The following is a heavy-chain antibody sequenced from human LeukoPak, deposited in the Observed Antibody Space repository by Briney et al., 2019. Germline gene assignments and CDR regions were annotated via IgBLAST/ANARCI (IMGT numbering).Heavy chain of an antibody. V-gene: IGHV2-5*02. J-gene: IGHJ5*02. CDR1: GFSLSTSGVG. CDR3: AHSRTYCSSTSCYLSWFDP. CDR2: IYWDDDK. Sequence: SGPTLLKPTPTLTLTCTFSGFSLSTSGVGVGWIRQPPGKALEWLALIYWDDDKRYSPSLKSRLTITKDTSKNQVVLTMTNMDPVDTATYYCAHSRTYCSSTSCYLSWFDPWGQGTLVTVSS. D-gene: IGHD2-2*01.